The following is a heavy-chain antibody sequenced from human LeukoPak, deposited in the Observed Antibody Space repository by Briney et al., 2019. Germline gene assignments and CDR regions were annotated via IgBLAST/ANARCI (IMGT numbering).Heavy chain of an antibody. J-gene: IGHJ3*01. CDR2: IIPILGIA. D-gene: IGHD3-10*01. CDR3: ARVTPYGSGSYYSGAFDF. CDR1: GGTFSSYA. V-gene: IGHV1-69*04. Sequence: SVNVSRKPSGGTFSSYAISCVRQAAGQGLDWMGRIIPILGIAHYAQKYQGSITISADKSTSTAYMELSSLRCEDTAVYYCARVTPYGSGSYYSGAFDFWGQGTMVTVSS.